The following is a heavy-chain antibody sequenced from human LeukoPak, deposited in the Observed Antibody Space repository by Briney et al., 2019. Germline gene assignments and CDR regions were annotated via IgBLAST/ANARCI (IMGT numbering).Heavy chain of an antibody. Sequence: QPGASLRLSCAASGFTFSSYAMSWVRQAPGKGLEWVSSISGSGGSTYYADSVKGRFTISRDNTKNTLYLQLNSLRAEDTAVYYCGKVQNYYDSSGYQYYFDYWGQGTLVIVSS. CDR3: GKVQNYYDSSGYQYYFDY. CDR1: GFTFSSYA. J-gene: IGHJ4*02. D-gene: IGHD3-22*01. CDR2: ISGSGGST. V-gene: IGHV3-23*01.